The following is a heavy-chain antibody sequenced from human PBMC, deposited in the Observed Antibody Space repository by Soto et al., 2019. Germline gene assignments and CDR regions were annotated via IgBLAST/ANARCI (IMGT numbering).Heavy chain of an antibody. CDR1: GGSFSGYY. J-gene: IGHJ4*02. D-gene: IGHD3-10*01. CDR2: INHSGST. CDR3: ARDKITVLFDY. V-gene: IGHV4-34*01. Sequence: SETLSLTCAVYGGSFSGYYWTWIRQPPGTGLEWIGEINHSGSTNYNPSLKSRVTISVGTSKNQFSLKLTSVTAADTAVYYCARDKITVLFDYWGQGTLVTVSS.